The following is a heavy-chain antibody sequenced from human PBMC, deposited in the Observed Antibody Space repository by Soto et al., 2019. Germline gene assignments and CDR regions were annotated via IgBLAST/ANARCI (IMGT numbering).Heavy chain of an antibody. D-gene: IGHD3-3*01. J-gene: IGHJ5*02. CDR3: ARAPKRARFYDFWRGVSWFDP. CDR1: GYTFTSYD. Sequence: QVPLVQSGAEVKKPGASVKVSCKASGYTFTSYDINWVRQATGQGLEWMGWMNPNSGNTGYAQKFQGRVTMTRNTSISTAYMELSSLRSEDTAVYYCARAPKRARFYDFWRGVSWFDPWGQGTLVTVSS. CDR2: MNPNSGNT. V-gene: IGHV1-8*01.